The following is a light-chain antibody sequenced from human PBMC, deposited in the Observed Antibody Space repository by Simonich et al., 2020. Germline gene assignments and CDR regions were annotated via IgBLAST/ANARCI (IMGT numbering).Light chain of an antibody. J-gene: IGKJ4*01. CDR3: QQYYRTPLT. Sequence: DIGMTQSPDSLAVSLGERATIHCKSIKSVLSSSNNKNYLAWYQQKPGQPPNLLFFLASTRASGVPYRFSGRGVGTDFTRTISSLPAEDVAVYYCQQYYRTPLTFGGGTKVEIK. CDR2: LAS. CDR1: KSVLSSSNNKNY. V-gene: IGKV4-1*01.